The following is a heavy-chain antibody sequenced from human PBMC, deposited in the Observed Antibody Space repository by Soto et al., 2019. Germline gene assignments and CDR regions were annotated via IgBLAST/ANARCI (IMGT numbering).Heavy chain of an antibody. J-gene: IGHJ4*02. CDR3: ARGLASGDY. Sequence: QVQLVQSGAEVKEPGASVKISCKGSGYTFTNFYIHWVRQAPGQGLEWMGIVNPNGGSTNYAQNCKVRITISRDTSTSTVYMDLSSLRSEDTAVYYCARGLASGDYWGQGTLVTVSS. V-gene: IGHV1-46*01. CDR1: GYTFTNFY. D-gene: IGHD6-6*01. CDR2: VNPNGGST.